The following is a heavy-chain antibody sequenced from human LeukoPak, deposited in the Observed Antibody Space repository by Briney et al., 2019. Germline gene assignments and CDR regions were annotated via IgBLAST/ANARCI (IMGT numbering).Heavy chain of an antibody. J-gene: IGHJ4*02. CDR3: ARTSPASHFDF. D-gene: IGHD6-6*01. CDR1: GFTFTTYW. V-gene: IGHV3-74*01. CDR2: INSGGSNS. Sequence: GGSLRLSCVPSGFTFTTYWMPWGRQAPGPGLVWVSRINSGGSNSNYADSVKGRFTFSRDSARNSLYLQMNGLRAEDTALYYCARTSPASHFDFWGQGTLVTVSS.